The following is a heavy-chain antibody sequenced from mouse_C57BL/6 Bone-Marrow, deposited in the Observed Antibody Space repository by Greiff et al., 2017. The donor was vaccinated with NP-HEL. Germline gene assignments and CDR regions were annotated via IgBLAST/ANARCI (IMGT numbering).Heavy chain of an antibody. J-gene: IGHJ2*01. CDR3: APSTVEAAVSY. D-gene: IGHD1-1*01. CDR2: IYPRSGNT. V-gene: IGHV1-81*01. CDR1: GYTFTSYG. Sequence: VQLQQSGAELARPGASVKLSCKASGYTFTSYGISWVKQSTGQGLEWIGEIYPRSGNTYYNEKFKGKATLTADKSSSTAYMGLRSLTSEDSAVYFCAPSTVEAAVSYWGQGNTLTVSS.